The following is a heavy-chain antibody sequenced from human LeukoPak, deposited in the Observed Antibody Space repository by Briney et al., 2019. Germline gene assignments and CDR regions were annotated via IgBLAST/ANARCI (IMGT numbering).Heavy chain of an antibody. D-gene: IGHD2-8*01. CDR2: IYPDDSDT. CDR1: GNSFASYW. Sequence: GESLKTSCKGSGNSFASYWIGWVRQMPGKGLEWMGIIYPDDSDTRYSPSFQGQVTISADKSISTAYLQWSSLKASDTAMYYCARHRVYCTNGVCYREFDYWGQGTLVTVSS. J-gene: IGHJ4*02. V-gene: IGHV5-51*01. CDR3: ARHRVYCTNGVCYREFDY.